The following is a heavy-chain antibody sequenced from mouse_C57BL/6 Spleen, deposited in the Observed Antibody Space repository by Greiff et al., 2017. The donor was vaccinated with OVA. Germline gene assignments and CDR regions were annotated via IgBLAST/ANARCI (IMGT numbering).Heavy chain of an antibody. CDR2: IYPGSGST. Sequence: QVQLKQSGAELVKPGASVKMSCKASGYTFTSYWITWVKQRPGQGLEWIGDIYPGSGSTNYNEKFKSKATLTVDTSSSTAYMQLSSLTSEDSAVYYCARATTVVATDYWGQGTTLTVSS. D-gene: IGHD1-1*01. V-gene: IGHV1-55*01. CDR3: ARATTVVATDY. J-gene: IGHJ2*01. CDR1: GYTFTSYW.